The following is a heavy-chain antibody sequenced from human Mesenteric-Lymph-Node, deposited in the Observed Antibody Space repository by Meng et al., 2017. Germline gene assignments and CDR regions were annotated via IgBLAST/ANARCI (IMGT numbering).Heavy chain of an antibody. Sequence: GGSLRLSCAASGSTVSSHYMNWVRQASGKGLEWVSGISYGGDSTYYPDSVKGRFTVSRDNSKNTLFLHMNSLRAEDTAIYYCAKESRLDFDSWGQGTLVTVSS. CDR3: AKESRLDFDS. CDR2: ISYGGDST. V-gene: IGHV3-23*01. CDR1: GSTVSSHY. D-gene: IGHD2-2*01. J-gene: IGHJ4*02.